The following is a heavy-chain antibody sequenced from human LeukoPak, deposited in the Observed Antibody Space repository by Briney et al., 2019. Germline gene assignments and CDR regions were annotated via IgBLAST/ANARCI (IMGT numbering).Heavy chain of an antibody. V-gene: IGHV4-34*01. Sequence: PSETLSLTCAVYGGSFSGYYWSWIRQPPGKGLEWIGEINHSGSTNYSPSLKSRVTISVDTSKNQFSLKLSSVTAADTAVYYCARGGSIAVAGICWFDPWGQGTLVTVSS. CDR3: ARGGSIAVAGICWFDP. CDR2: INHSGST. J-gene: IGHJ5*02. CDR1: GGSFSGYY. D-gene: IGHD6-19*01.